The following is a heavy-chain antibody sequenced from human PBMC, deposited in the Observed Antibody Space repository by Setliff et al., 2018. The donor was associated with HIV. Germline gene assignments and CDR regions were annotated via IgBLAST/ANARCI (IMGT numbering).Heavy chain of an antibody. CDR3: ARAISTPSYYYHMDV. CDR2: VYTTEIS. J-gene: IGHJ6*03. D-gene: IGHD3-10*01. CDR1: GGSISSYY. V-gene: IGHV4-4*08. Sequence: PSETMSLTCTVSGGSISSYYWTWIRQPPGKVLEWIGYVYTTEISNYNSSPRSRVVISIDTSKNQFSLKLGSVTAADTAVYYCARAISTPSYYYHMDVWGTGTPVT.